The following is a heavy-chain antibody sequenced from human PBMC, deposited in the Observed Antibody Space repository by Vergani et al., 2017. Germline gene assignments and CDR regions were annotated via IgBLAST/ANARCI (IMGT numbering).Heavy chain of an antibody. D-gene: IGHD6-19*01. J-gene: IGHJ4*02. CDR2: IYHSGTT. V-gene: IGHV4-38-2*02. CDR1: DYSISSGYY. CDR3: ARERDLYSSGWYFDY. Sequence: QVQLQESGPGLVKPSETLSLTCAVSDYSISSGYYWGWIRQPPGKGLEWIGSIYHSGTTYYNPSLKSRVTISVDTSKNLFSLKLTSVTAADTAMYYCARERDLYSSGWYFDYWGQGALVTVSS.